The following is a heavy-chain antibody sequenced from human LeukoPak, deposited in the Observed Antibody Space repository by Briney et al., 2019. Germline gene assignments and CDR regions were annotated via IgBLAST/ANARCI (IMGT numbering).Heavy chain of an antibody. D-gene: IGHD2-2*01. V-gene: IGHV3-30*04. Sequence: PGGSLRLSCAASGFNFSHYSMHWVRRAPGKGPEWVTVISYDGDKQYYTDYVKGRFTFSRDNSKNTLYLQMNSLTPEDTAVYYCAREMIPSFNFDYWGQGALVTVSS. J-gene: IGHJ4*02. CDR2: ISYDGDKQ. CDR1: GFNFSHYS. CDR3: AREMIPSFNFDY.